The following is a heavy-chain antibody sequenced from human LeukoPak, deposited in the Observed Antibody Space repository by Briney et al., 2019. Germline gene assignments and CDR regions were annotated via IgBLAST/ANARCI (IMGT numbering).Heavy chain of an antibody. CDR2: ISGDGDAT. V-gene: IGHV3-43*02. CDR1: GFTFGQYA. D-gene: IGHD3-10*01. Sequence: GGSLRLSCVASGFTFGQYAMHWVRQAPGRGLEWVAVISGDGDATHYVDSVKGRFSISRDQSRSSLHLQMDTLRTEDTALYYCAKDRGGYYGSGTSYYFYGMDVWGQGTTVIVSS. J-gene: IGHJ6*02. CDR3: AKDRGGYYGSGTSYYFYGMDV.